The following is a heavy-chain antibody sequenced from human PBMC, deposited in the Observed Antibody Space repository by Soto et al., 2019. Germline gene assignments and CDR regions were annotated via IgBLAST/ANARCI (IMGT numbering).Heavy chain of an antibody. Sequence: ASVKVSCKASGGTFSSYAISWVRQAPGQGLEWMGGIIPIFGTANYAQKFQGRVTITADESTSTAYMELSSLRSEDTAVYYCAREGRQVVVAATLGLRWFDPWGQGTLVTVSS. CDR3: AREGRQVVVAATLGLRWFDP. CDR1: GGTFSSYA. J-gene: IGHJ5*02. D-gene: IGHD2-15*01. V-gene: IGHV1-69*13. CDR2: IIPIFGTA.